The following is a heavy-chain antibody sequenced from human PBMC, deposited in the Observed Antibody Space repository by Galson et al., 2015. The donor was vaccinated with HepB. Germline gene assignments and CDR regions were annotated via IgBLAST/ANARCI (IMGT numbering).Heavy chain of an antibody. J-gene: IGHJ4*02. CDR2: IYYSGST. CDR1: GGSISSYY. Sequence: SETLSLTCTVSGGSISSYYWSWIRQPPGKGLEWIGYIYYSGSTNYNPSLKSRVTISVDTSKNQFSLKLSSVTAADTAVYYCARRGGSYWRAPFYFDYWGQGTLVTVSS. CDR3: ARRGGSYWRAPFYFDY. V-gene: IGHV4-59*08. D-gene: IGHD1-26*01.